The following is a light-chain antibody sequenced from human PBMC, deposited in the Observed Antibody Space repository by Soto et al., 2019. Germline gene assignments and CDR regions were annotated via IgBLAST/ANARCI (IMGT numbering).Light chain of an antibody. CDR1: QSVSSTY. V-gene: IGKV3-20*01. CDR3: QQYAGSPWT. CDR2: GAS. J-gene: IGKJ1*01. Sequence: EIVLTQSPGTLSLSPGERATLSCRASQSVSSTYLAWYQHKPGQAPRLLIYGASSRATGIPDRFSGSRSGTAFTLTISRLEPEEFAVYYGQQYAGSPWTFGQGTKVDIK.